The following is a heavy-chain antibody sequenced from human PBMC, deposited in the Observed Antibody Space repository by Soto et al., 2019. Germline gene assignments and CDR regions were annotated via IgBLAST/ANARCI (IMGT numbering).Heavy chain of an antibody. J-gene: IGHJ5*02. CDR3: VRGGIAGHWFDP. Sequence: QVQLQESGPGLVKPTQTLSLTCSVSRAFINSGGFYYSWIRQPPGKGLEWLGYILHSGSTLYKPSLRGRLTLSADTSRNQLSLCLPSVTAADTAVYYCVRGGIAGHWFDPWGQGILVTVSS. D-gene: IGHD2-15*01. CDR2: ILHSGST. V-gene: IGHV4-31*03. CDR1: RAFINSGGFY.